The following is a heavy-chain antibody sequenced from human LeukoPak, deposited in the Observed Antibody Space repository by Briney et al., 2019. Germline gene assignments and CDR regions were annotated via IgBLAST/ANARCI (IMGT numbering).Heavy chain of an antibody. D-gene: IGHD1-1*01. CDR1: GFSFSSYA. CDR3: AKRAGYSYYMDV. Sequence: GGALRLSCEASGFSFSSYAMSWVRQAPGKGLEWVSPIVGSGTSTYYADSVKGRFIISRDNSKNTLFLQMNSLRAEDTAVYYCAKRAGYSYYMDVWGKGTTVTVSS. CDR2: IVGSGTST. J-gene: IGHJ6*03. V-gene: IGHV3-23*01.